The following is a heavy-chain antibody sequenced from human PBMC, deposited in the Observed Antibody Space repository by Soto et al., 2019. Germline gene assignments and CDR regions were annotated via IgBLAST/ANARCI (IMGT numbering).Heavy chain of an antibody. CDR3: ARIGKYGDDNWFDP. Sequence: SDTLSLTCAVSGYSISSSNWWGWIRQPPGKGLEWIGYIYYSGSTYYNPSLKSRVTMSVDTSKNQFSLKLSSVTAVDTAVYYCARIGKYGDDNWFDPWGQGTLVNVSS. CDR1: GYSISSSNW. J-gene: IGHJ5*02. V-gene: IGHV4-28*01. D-gene: IGHD4-17*01. CDR2: IYYSGST.